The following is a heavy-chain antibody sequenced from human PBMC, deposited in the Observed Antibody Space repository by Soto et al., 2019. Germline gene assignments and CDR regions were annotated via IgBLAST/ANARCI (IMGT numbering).Heavy chain of an antibody. V-gene: IGHV4-39*01. CDR3: VNWNYDVEDY. Sequence: QLQLQESGPGLVKPSETLSLTCTVSGGSISSSSYYWGWIRQPPGKGLEWIGSIYYSGSTYYNPSRKRRVAISVDTSKNQYALKLSSVTDADTAVYYGVNWNYDVEDYWGQGTLVTVSS. CDR2: IYYSGST. D-gene: IGHD1-7*01. J-gene: IGHJ4*02. CDR1: GGSISSSSYY.